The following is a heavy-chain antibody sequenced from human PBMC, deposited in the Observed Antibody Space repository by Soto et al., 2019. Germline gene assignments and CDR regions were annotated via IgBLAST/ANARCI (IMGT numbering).Heavy chain of an antibody. CDR1: GGSISSGGYS. CDR3: ARGGAAAGYGMDV. V-gene: IGHV4-30-2*01. Sequence: SETLSLTCAVSGGSISSGGYSWSWIRQPPGKGLEWIGYIYHSGSTYYNPPLKSRVTISVDRSKNQFSLKLSSVTAAYTAVYYCARGGAAAGYGMDVWGQGTTVTVSS. CDR2: IYHSGST. J-gene: IGHJ6*02. D-gene: IGHD6-13*01.